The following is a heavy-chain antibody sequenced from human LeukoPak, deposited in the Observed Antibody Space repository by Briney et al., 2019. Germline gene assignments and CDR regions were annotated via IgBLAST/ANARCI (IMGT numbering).Heavy chain of an antibody. V-gene: IGHV4-59*08. CDR2: IFYSGNT. Sequence: SETLSLTCAVSGGSISSYYWSWIRQPPGKGLEWIGYIFYSGNTKYNPSLKSRLTISVDTSKNQFSLKLSSATAADTAVYYCARGESSDAFDIWGQGTMVTVSS. D-gene: IGHD3-10*01. CDR3: ARGESSDAFDI. J-gene: IGHJ3*02. CDR1: GGSISSYY.